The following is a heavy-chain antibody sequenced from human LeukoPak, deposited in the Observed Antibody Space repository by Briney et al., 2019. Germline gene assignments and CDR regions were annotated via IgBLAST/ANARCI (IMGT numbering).Heavy chain of an antibody. J-gene: IGHJ4*02. D-gene: IGHD6-19*01. CDR3: ARASRWLAFDD. Sequence: PGGSLRLSCAASGFSVSSNYMAWVRQAPGKGLEWVSVIYNGGSTKYGDSVKDRFTISRDNSKNTLHLQMNSLRAEDTALYYRARASRWLAFDDWGQGALVTVSA. V-gene: IGHV3-66*01. CDR1: GFSVSSNY. CDR2: IYNGGST.